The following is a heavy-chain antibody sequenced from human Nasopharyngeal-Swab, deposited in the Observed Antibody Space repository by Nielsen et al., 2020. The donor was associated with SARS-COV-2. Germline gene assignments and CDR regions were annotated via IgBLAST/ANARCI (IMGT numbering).Heavy chain of an antibody. V-gene: IGHV3-30*19. J-gene: IGHJ3*02. CDR3: ARAITMIVVVPPAFDI. CDR1: GFTFSSYG. Sequence: GRSLRLSCAASGFTFSSYGMHWVRQAPGKGLEWVAVIWYDGSNKYYADSVKGRFTISRDNSKNTLYLQMNSLRAEDTAVYYCARAITMIVVVPPAFDIWGQGTMVTVSS. CDR2: IWYDGSNK. D-gene: IGHD3-22*01.